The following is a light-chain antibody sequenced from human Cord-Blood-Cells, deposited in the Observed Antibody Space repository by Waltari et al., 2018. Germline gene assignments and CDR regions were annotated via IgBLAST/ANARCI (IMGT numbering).Light chain of an antibody. J-gene: IGLJ3*02. V-gene: IGLV2-14*01. CDR2: DVS. Sequence: QSALTQPASVSGSPGQSITISCTGTSSDVGGYNHFSWYQQHPGKAPNLMIYDVSKRPSGFSNRFSGSKSGNTASLTISGLQAEDEADYYCSSYTSSSTWVFGGGTKLTVL. CDR3: SSYTSSSTWV. CDR1: SSDVGGYNH.